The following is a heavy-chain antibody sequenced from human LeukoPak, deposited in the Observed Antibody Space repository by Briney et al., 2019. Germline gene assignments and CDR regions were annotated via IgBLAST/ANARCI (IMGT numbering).Heavy chain of an antibody. J-gene: IGHJ3*02. CDR1: GYTFTTYY. CDR3: ARDRQQLMQDAFDI. Sequence: SVSLSCTASGYTFTTYYMTSVGQAPGPRLECLGIINPSGCSTSYAQKCQGRVTMTRDTSTSTVYMELSSLRSEDTAVYYCARDRQQLMQDAFDIWGQGTMVTVSS. V-gene: IGHV1-46*01. CDR2: INPSGCST. D-gene: IGHD6-13*01.